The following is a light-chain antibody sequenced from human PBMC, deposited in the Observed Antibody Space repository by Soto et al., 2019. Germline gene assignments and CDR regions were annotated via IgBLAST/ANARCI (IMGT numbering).Light chain of an antibody. CDR1: QSLLYRSNNKNY. V-gene: IGKV4-1*01. Sequence: DRLITPSPDSLSVSLGARATITCKSSQSLLYRSNNKNYLAWYQQKPGQPPKLLIYWASTRESGVPDRFSGSGSGTDFTLTINSLQAEDVAVYYCRQYYSTPLTFGGGTKVDI. CDR2: WAS. CDR3: RQYYSTPLT. J-gene: IGKJ4*01.